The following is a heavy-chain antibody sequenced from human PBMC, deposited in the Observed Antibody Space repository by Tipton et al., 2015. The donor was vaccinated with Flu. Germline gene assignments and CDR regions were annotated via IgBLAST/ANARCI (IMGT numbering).Heavy chain of an antibody. Sequence: SLRLSCTASGFVFSVYAIHWVRQAPGKGLEWVSVIWNDGSKKYYAESVMGRFTISRDNTQKMVYLQMNSLRAEDTAVYYCARDDARFPRAFDVWGRGTPVSVSS. CDR1: GFVFSVYA. J-gene: IGHJ3*01. V-gene: IGHV3-33*01. D-gene: IGHD2-21*01. CDR2: IWNDGSKK. CDR3: ARDDARFPRAFDV.